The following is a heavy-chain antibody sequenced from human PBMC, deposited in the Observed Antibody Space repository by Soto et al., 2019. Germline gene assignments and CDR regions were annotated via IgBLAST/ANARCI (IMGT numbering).Heavy chain of an antibody. D-gene: IGHD3-9*01. CDR3: ARGGLTGFDP. V-gene: IGHV1-18*01. Sequence: QVQLVQSAPEVKKPGASVKVSCKASGYIFSNHIITWVRQAPGQGLEWMGWSSTNNGNTNYAQKFQDRVTMTTDTSAATAYMELTSLRSDDTAIYYCARGGLTGFDPLRQGTLVTLSS. J-gene: IGHJ5*02. CDR1: GYIFSNHI. CDR2: SSTNNGNT.